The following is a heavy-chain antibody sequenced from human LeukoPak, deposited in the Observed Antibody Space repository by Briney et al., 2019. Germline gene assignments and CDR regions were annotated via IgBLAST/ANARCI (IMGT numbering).Heavy chain of an antibody. CDR3: ARLGVRRAGLDP. J-gene: IGHJ5*02. CDR2: IYYSGST. V-gene: IGHV4-59*08. Sequence: SSETLSLTCTVSGGSISSYYWSWIRQPPGKGLEWIGYIYYSGSTNYNPSLKSRVTISVDTSKNQFSLKLSSVTAADTAVYYCARLGVRRAGLDPWGQGTLVTVSS. CDR1: GGSISSYY. D-gene: IGHD3-10*01.